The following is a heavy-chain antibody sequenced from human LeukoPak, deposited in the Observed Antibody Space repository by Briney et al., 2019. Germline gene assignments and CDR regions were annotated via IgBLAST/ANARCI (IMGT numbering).Heavy chain of an antibody. CDR1: GGTFSSYA. V-gene: IGHV1-69*04. CDR3: ARGNLGYCSSTSCYKLGYYYGMDV. CDR2: IIPILGIA. J-gene: IGHJ6*02. D-gene: IGHD2-2*02. Sequence: ASVKVSRKASGGTFSSYAISWVRQAPGQGLEWMGRIIPILGIANYAQKFQGRVTITADKSTSTAYMELSSLRSEDTAVYYCARGNLGYCSSTSCYKLGYYYGMDVWGQGTTVTVSS.